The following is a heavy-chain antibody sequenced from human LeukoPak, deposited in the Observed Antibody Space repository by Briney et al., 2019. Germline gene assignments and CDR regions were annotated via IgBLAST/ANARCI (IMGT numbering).Heavy chain of an antibody. CDR3: ARDSSGWFTFDY. CDR2: SDPEDGER. D-gene: IGHD6-19*01. V-gene: IGHV1-24*01. J-gene: IGHJ4*02. Sequence: ASVKVSCKVSGKTLSDLSIHWLRQPPGKGLEWLGGSDPEDGERIYAQMFQGRVTMTEDTSIDTAYMELSSLRSDDTAVYYCARDSSGWFTFDYWGQGTLVTISS. CDR1: GKTLSDLS.